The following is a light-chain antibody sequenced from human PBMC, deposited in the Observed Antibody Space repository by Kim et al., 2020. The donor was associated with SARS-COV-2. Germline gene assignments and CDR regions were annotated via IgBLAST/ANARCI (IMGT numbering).Light chain of an antibody. CDR2: VGTGGIVG. V-gene: IGLV9-49*01. J-gene: IGLJ2*01. CDR3: GADHGSGSNFVV. Sequence: QPVLTQPPSASASLGATVTLTCTLSSGYSNYKVDWYQQRPGKGPRFVMRVGTGGIVGSKGDGIPDRFSVLGSGLNRDLTIKNIQEEDESDYHCGADHGSGSNFVVFGGGTQLTVL. CDR1: SGYSNYK.